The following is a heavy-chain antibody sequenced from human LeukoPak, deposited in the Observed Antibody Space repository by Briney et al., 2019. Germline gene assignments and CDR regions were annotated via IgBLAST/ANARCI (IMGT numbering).Heavy chain of an antibody. CDR2: LSRSGINI. V-gene: IGHV3-48*03. CDR1: GFTFSSYE. CDR3: ARRVIVVGLDY. D-gene: IGHD3-22*01. Sequence: GGSLRLSCAASGFTFSSYEMNWARQAPGKGLEWVSYLSRSGINIYYADSVKGRFTISRDNAKNSLYLQMNSLRAEDTAVYYCARRVIVVGLDYWGQGTLVTVSS. J-gene: IGHJ4*02.